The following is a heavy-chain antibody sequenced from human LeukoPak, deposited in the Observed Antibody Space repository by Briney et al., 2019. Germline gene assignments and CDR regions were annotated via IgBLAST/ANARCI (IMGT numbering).Heavy chain of an antibody. Sequence: PSETLSLTCTVSGGSISSSSYYWGWIRQPPGKGLEWIGSIYYSGSTYYNPSLKSRVTISVDTSKNQFSLKLSSVTAADTAVYYCAKRGRRDLIVVVTATGYYFDYWGQGTLVTVSS. V-gene: IGHV4-39*07. CDR2: IYYSGST. J-gene: IGHJ4*02. CDR3: AKRGRRDLIVVVTATGYYFDY. D-gene: IGHD2-21*02. CDR1: GGSISSSSYY.